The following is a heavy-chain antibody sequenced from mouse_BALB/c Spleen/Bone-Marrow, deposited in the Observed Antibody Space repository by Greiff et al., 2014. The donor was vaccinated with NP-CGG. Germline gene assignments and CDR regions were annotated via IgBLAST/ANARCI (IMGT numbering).Heavy chain of an antibody. D-gene: IGHD2-1*01. V-gene: IGHV1-69*02. CDR3: TRREGNYAFAY. J-gene: IGHJ3*01. CDR1: GYTFTSYG. Sequence: SGAELVRPGASVKLSCKASGYTFTSYGINWVKQRPGQGLEWIGNIYPSDSYTNYNQKFKDKATLTVDKSSSTAYVQLSSPTSEDSAVYYCTRREGNYAFAYWGQGTLVTVSA. CDR2: IYPSDSYT.